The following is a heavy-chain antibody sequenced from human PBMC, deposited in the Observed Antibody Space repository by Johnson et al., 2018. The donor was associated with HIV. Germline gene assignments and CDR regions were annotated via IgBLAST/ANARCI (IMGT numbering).Heavy chain of an antibody. J-gene: IGHJ3*02. Sequence: QVQLVESGGGLVKPGGSLRLSCAASGFTFSDYYMSWIRQAPGKGLEWVAVISYDGTNEYYAESVKGRFTISRDNSKNTLSLQMNSLRPEDAAMYYCVRGRGELLGGAFDIWGQGTMVTVSS. D-gene: IGHD1-26*01. CDR3: VRGRGELLGGAFDI. V-gene: IGHV3-30*03. CDR2: ISYDGTNE. CDR1: GFTFSDYY.